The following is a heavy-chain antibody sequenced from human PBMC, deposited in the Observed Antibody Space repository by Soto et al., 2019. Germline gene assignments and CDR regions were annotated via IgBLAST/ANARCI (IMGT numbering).Heavy chain of an antibody. CDR3: ARGSGSLGVGFDY. CDR1: GGSISSYY. Sequence: SETLSLTCTVSGGSISSYYWSWIRQPPGKGLEWIGYIYYSGSTNYNPSLKSRVTISVDTSKNQFSLKLSSVTAADTAVYYCARGSGSLGVGFDYWGQGTLVTVSS. V-gene: IGHV4-59*01. J-gene: IGHJ4*02. D-gene: IGHD3-3*01. CDR2: IYYSGST.